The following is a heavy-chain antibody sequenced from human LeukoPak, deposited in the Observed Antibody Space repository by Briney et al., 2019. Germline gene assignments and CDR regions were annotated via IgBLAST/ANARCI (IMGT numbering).Heavy chain of an antibody. V-gene: IGHV3-66*01. CDR2: LHSDGGT. CDR1: GATVWSSF. D-gene: IGHD1-26*01. CDR3: ARDRSGTYLDF. J-gene: IGHJ4*02. Sequence: GGSLRLSCSESGATVWSSFRSWIRQTPGKGLEWDAILHSDGGTDYADSVRGRFTISRDNSKDIVYLQMNSLRVEDTALYYCARDRSGTYLDFWGQGTLVTVSS.